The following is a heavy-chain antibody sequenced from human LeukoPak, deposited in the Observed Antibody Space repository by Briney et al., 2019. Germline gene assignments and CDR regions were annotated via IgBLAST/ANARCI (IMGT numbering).Heavy chain of an antibody. V-gene: IGHV5-51*01. CDR1: GYSFTSYW. J-gene: IGHJ4*02. D-gene: IGHD3-10*01. CDR2: IYPSDSDT. CDR3: ARRGTHYYDGSGVNFDY. Sequence: GESLKISCKGSGYSFTSYWIGWVRQMPGKGLEWMGIIYPSDSDTRYSPSFQGQVTISADKSISTAYLQWSSLKASDTAMYYCARRGTHYYDGSGVNFDYRGQGTLVTVSS.